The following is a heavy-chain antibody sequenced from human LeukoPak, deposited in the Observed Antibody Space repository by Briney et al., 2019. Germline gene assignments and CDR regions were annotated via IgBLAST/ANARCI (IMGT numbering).Heavy chain of an antibody. CDR1: GFTFDDYT. V-gene: IGHV3-43*01. CDR3: ARELYSGYGRFDY. D-gene: IGHD5-12*01. CDR2: ISWDGGST. Sequence: PGGSLRLSCAASGFTFDDYTMHWVRQAPGKGLEWVSLISWDGGSTYYADSVKGRFTISRDNAKNSLYLQMNSLRAEDTAVYYCARELYSGYGRFDYWGQGTLVTVSS. J-gene: IGHJ4*02.